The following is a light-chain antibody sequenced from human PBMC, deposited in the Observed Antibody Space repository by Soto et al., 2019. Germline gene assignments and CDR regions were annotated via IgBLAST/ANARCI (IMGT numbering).Light chain of an antibody. CDR2: AAP. J-gene: IGKJ2*01. CDR1: QGISSF. V-gene: IGKV1-8*01. CDR3: QQDLSYPYT. Sequence: AIRMTQSPSSISASTGDRVTITCRASQGISSFLAWYQQKPGKAPTLLIYAAPTLQRGAPSRFSASGSGTDFTLTISRLQSEDVANYFCQQDLSYPYTFGEGTKVEI.